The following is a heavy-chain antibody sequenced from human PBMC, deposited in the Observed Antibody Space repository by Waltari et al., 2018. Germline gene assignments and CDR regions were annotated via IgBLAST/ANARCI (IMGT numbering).Heavy chain of an antibody. CDR2: IYHSGST. CDR1: GYSISSGYY. D-gene: IGHD6-19*01. Sequence: QVQLQESGPGLVKPSETLSLTCAVSGYSISSGYYWGWIRQPPGKGLEWIGSIYHSGSTYYNPSLKSRVTISVDTSKNQFSLKLSSVTAADTAVYYCACHRRGAVAGIDYWGQGTLVTVSS. J-gene: IGHJ4*02. V-gene: IGHV4-38-2*01. CDR3: ACHRRGAVAGIDY.